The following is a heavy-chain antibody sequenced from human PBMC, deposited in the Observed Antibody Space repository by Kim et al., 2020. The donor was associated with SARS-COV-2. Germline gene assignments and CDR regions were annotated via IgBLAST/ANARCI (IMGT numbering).Heavy chain of an antibody. J-gene: IGHJ6*02. D-gene: IGHD2-15*01. V-gene: IGHV1-69*13. Sequence: SVKVSCKASGGTFSSYAISWVRQAPGQGLEWMGGIIPVFGTANYAQKFQGRVTITADESTSTAYMELSSLRSEDTAVYYCARDRGYCSGGSCYDYYYGMDVWGQGTTVTVSS. CDR1: GGTFSSYA. CDR3: ARDRGYCSGGSCYDYYYGMDV. CDR2: IIPVFGTA.